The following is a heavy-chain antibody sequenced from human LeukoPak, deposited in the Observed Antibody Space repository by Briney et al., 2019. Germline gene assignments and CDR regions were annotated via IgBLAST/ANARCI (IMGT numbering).Heavy chain of an antibody. J-gene: IGHJ6*03. CDR3: ARGKMGAKTGGGPGTMDV. D-gene: IGHD1-26*01. CDR2: IIPIFGTA. CDR1: GSTFSSYA. Sequence: GSSVKVSCKASGSTFSSYAISWVRQAPGQGLEWMGRIIPIFGTANYAQKFQGRVTITTDESTSTAYMELSSLRSEDTAVYYCARGKMGAKTGGGPGTMDVWGKGTTVTVSS. V-gene: IGHV1-69*05.